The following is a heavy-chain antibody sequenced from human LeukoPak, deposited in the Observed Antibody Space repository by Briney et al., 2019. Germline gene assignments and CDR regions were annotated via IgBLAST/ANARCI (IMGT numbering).Heavy chain of an antibody. V-gene: IGHV1-2*02. D-gene: IGHD3-9*01. Sequence: ASVKVSCKASGYTFTGYYMHWVRQAPGQGLEWMGLINPNSGGTNYAQKFQGSVTMTRDTSIDTAFMELSSLTSDDTALYYCARDASSGFDGSYYSDYWGQGSLVTVSS. CDR3: ARDASSGFDGSYYSDY. CDR2: INPNSGGT. J-gene: IGHJ4*02. CDR1: GYTFTGYY.